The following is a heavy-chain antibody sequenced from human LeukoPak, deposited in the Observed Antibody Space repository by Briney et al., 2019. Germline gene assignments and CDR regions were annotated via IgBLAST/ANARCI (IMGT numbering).Heavy chain of an antibody. Sequence: GGSLRLSCAASGFTFSDHAMHWVRQAPGKGLEWVSAVGIAADTFYPGSVKGRFTISRENAKNTLYLQMNNLRAEDTAVYYCARAAYDINGYTANHDYWGQGTLVTVSS. D-gene: IGHD3-22*01. CDR1: GFTFSDHA. J-gene: IGHJ4*02. V-gene: IGHV3-13*01. CDR3: ARAAYDINGYTANHDY. CDR2: VGIAADT.